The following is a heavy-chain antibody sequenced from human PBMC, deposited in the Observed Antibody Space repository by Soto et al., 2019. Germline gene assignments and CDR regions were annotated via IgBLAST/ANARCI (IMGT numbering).Heavy chain of an antibody. CDR3: AILPDGSGSSPPGFDY. V-gene: IGHV1-69*01. Sequence: QVQLVQSGAEVKKPGSSVKVSCKASGGTFSSYAISWVRQAPGQGLEWMGGIIPIFGTANYAQKFQGRVTITADESTGTAYMELSSLRSEDTAVYYCAILPDGSGSSPPGFDYWGQGTLVTVSS. CDR2: IIPIFGTA. D-gene: IGHD3-10*01. CDR1: GGTFSSYA. J-gene: IGHJ4*02.